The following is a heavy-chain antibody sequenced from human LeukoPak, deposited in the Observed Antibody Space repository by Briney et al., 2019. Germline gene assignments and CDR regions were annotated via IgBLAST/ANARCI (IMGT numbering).Heavy chain of an antibody. J-gene: IGHJ4*02. CDR3: ARGGVRESDY. CDR1: GGTFSSYA. CDR2: ISAYNGNT. D-gene: IGHD3-10*01. V-gene: IGHV1-18*01. Sequence: ASVKVSCKASGGTFSSYAISWVRQAPGEGLEWMGWISAYNGNTKYAQNLQGRVTMTTDTSTSTAYMELRSLRSDDTAVFYCARGGVRESDYWGQGTLVTVSS.